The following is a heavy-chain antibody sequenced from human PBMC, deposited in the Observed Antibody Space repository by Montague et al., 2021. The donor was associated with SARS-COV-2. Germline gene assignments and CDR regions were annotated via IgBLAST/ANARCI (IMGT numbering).Heavy chain of an antibody. CDR3: ARQTYLASGYYFDY. CDR2: IFHSGHT. J-gene: IGHJ4*02. D-gene: IGHD2-21*01. V-gene: IGHV4-59*01. CDR1: GASITTCY. Sequence: SETLSLTCTVSGASITTCYCSWLRQPPRQGLEWISNIFHSGHTNYYPSLRSRVPISIDASRDQFHLSLPSITAADTAVYYCARQTYLASGYYFDYWGLGTLVTVSS.